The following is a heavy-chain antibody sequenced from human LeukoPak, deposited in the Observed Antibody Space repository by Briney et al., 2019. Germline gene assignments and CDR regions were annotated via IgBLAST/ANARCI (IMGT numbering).Heavy chain of an antibody. J-gene: IGHJ5*02. Sequence: GGSLRLSCVASGFSFSRAWMSWVRQAPGKGLGWVGHIKTKTEGETRGYAAPVKGRFIISRNDSKNTLYLQMDSLKTEDTAVYYCTTGISISGVVVDPWGQGTLVTVSS. CDR3: TTGISISGVVVDP. D-gene: IGHD3-3*01. CDR2: IKTKTEGETR. V-gene: IGHV3-15*01. CDR1: GFSFSRAW.